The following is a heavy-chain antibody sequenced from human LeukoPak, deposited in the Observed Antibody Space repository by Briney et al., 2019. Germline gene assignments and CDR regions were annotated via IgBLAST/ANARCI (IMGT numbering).Heavy chain of an antibody. D-gene: IGHD4-17*01. CDR1: GGSISSSNW. V-gene: IGHV4-4*02. CDR2: IYHSGST. Sequence: SETLSLTCAVSGGSISSSNWWSWVRQPPGKGLEWIGEIYHSGSTNYNPSLESRITISVDISKNQFSLKLSSVTAADTAVYYCASVNDYGDPLPRYMDVWGKGTAVTVSS. J-gene: IGHJ6*03. CDR3: ASVNDYGDPLPRYMDV.